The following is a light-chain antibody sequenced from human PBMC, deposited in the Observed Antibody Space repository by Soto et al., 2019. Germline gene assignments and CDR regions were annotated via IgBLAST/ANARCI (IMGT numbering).Light chain of an antibody. J-gene: IGKJ1*01. CDR3: LQGTPWPPT. V-gene: IGKV2-30*01. CDR1: QSVVYSDGIAY. Sequence: DVVMTQSPLSLPVTLGQPASISCRSSQSVVYSDGIAYLTWFQQRPGQSPRRLIYRVSNRDSGGXDXXSGSGSVSDFTLKISRVEAEDVGVYYCLQGTPWPPTFGRGTKVEIK. CDR2: RVS.